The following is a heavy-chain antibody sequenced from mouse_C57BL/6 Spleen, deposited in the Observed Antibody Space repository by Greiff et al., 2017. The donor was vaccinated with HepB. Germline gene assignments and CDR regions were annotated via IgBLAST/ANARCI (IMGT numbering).Heavy chain of an antibody. CDR2: IYPGSGNT. J-gene: IGHJ3*01. Sequence: QVHVKQSGAELVRPGASVKLSCKASGYTFTDYYINWVKQRPGQGLEWIARIYPGSGNTYYNEKFKGKATLTAEKSSSTAYMQLSSLTSEDSAVYFCASHYSNYAWFAYWGQGTLVTVSA. CDR1: GYTFTDYY. CDR3: ASHYSNYAWFAY. D-gene: IGHD2-5*01. V-gene: IGHV1-76*01.